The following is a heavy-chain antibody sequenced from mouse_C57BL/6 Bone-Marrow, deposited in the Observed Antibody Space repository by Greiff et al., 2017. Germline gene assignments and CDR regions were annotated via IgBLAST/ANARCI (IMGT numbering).Heavy chain of an antibody. D-gene: IGHD1-1*01. J-gene: IGHJ1*03. Sequence: QVQLQQSGAELMKPGASVKLSCKATGYTFPGYWIEWVKQRPGHGLEWIGEILPGSGSTNYNEKFKGKATFTADTSSNTAYMQHSSLTTEDSAIYYCATPKLRYFDVWGTGTTVTVSS. CDR3: ATPKLRYFDV. V-gene: IGHV1-9*01. CDR2: ILPGSGST. CDR1: GYTFPGYW.